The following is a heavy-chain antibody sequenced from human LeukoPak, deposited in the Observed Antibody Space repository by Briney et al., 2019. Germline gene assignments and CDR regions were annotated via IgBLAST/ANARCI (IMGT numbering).Heavy chain of an antibody. Sequence: GGSLRLSCAASGFTYSSYWMHWVRQAPGKGLVWVSRIKSDGSATSNADSVKGRFTISRDNAKDTLYLQMNSLRAEDTAVYYCARSNSSGWYYFDFWGQGTPVTVSS. CDR2: IKSDGSAT. CDR3: ARSNSSGWYYFDF. D-gene: IGHD6-19*01. J-gene: IGHJ4*02. V-gene: IGHV3-74*01. CDR1: GFTYSSYW.